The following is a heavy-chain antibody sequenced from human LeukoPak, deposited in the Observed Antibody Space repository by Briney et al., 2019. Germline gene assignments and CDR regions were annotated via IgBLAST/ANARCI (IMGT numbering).Heavy chain of an antibody. CDR2: IYSSGTT. J-gene: IGHJ4*02. V-gene: IGHV4-61*05. CDR3: ARRARDDNGGKGRHFDY. CDR1: GGSISSSSYY. D-gene: IGHD4-23*01. Sequence: SETLSLTCTVSGGSISSSSYYWSWIRQPPGEGLEWIGYIYSSGTTNYSPSLKSRVTISVDTSKNQFSLKLSSVTAGDTAVYYCARRARDDNGGKGRHFDYWGRGTLVTVSS.